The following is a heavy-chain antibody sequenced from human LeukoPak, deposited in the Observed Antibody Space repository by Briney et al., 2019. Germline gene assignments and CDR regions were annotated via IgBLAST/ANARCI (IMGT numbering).Heavy chain of an antibody. J-gene: IGHJ5*02. V-gene: IGHV4-34*01. Sequence: SETLSLTCAVYGASLSGYYWSWIRQPPGKGLEWIGEINHSGSTKYNPSLKSRVTISVDTSKNHFSLKLTSVTAADTAVYYCARENIVVVPAAMRNWFDPWGQGTLVTVSS. CDR3: ARENIVVVPAAMRNWFDP. CDR2: INHSGST. CDR1: GASLSGYY. D-gene: IGHD2-2*01.